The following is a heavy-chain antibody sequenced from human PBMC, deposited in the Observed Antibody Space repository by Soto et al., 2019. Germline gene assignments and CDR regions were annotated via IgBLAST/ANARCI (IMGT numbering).Heavy chain of an antibody. CDR3: ARDLTRYFDWSLDY. D-gene: IGHD3-9*01. V-gene: IGHV3-30-3*01. CDR1: GFTFSSYA. Sequence: QVQLVESGGGVVQPGRSLRLSCAASGFTFSSYAMHWVRQAPGKGLEWVAVISYDGSNKYYADSVKGRFTISRDNSKNTLYLQMNSLRAEDKDVYYCARDLTRYFDWSLDYWGQGTLVSVAS. CDR2: ISYDGSNK. J-gene: IGHJ4*02.